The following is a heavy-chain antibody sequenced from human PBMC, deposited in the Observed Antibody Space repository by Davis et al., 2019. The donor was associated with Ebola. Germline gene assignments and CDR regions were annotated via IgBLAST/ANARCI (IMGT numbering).Heavy chain of an antibody. V-gene: IGHV1-18*04. CDR3: ARDTRYSGSYSLF. D-gene: IGHD1-26*01. Sequence: ASVKVSCKASGYTFTNYGITWVRQAPGQGLEWMGWINAENGNTNYAQNVQGRVTMATDTSTSTAYMELRSLRSDDTAVYYCARDTRYSGSYSLFWGQGTLVNVSS. CDR1: GYTFTNYG. CDR2: INAENGNT. J-gene: IGHJ4*02.